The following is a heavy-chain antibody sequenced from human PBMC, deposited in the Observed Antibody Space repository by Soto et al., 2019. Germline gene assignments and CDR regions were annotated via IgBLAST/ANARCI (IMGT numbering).Heavy chain of an antibody. CDR1: GFTFSSYA. D-gene: IGHD3-3*02. CDR2: ISGSGGST. CDR3: AKDVEAHFWSGYFDY. J-gene: IGHJ4*02. Sequence: GGSLRLSCAASGFTFSSYAMSWVRQAPGKGLEWVSAISGSGGSTYYADSVKGRFTIPRDNSKNTLYLQMNSLRAEDTAVYYCAKDVEAHFWSGYFDYWGQGTLVTVSS. V-gene: IGHV3-23*01.